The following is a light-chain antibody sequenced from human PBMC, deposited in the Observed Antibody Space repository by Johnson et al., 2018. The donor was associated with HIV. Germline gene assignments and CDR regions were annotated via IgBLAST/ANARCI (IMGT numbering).Light chain of an antibody. Sequence: QSVLTQPPSVSAAPGQKVTISCSGSTSNIGNNYVSWYQQLPGTAPKLLIYEKNKRPSGIPDRFSASKSGTSATLVITGRQTGDEADYYCGAWDSSLSAHFVFGTGTKVTVL. CDR2: EKN. CDR3: GAWDSSLSAHFV. V-gene: IGLV1-51*02. J-gene: IGLJ1*01. CDR1: TSNIGNNY.